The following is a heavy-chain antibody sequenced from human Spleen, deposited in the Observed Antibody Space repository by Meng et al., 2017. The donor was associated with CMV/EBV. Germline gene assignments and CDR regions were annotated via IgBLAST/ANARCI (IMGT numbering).Heavy chain of an antibody. CDR2: IIPILGIA. CDR3: ARDMSYYGSGSYVHY. J-gene: IGHJ4*02. V-gene: IGHV1-69*10. D-gene: IGHD3-10*01. CDR1: VGTFSSYA. Sequence: VGTFSSYAISAVRQAPGQGLERMGGIIPILGIANYAQKFQGRVTITADKSTSTAYMELSSLRSEDTAGYYCARDMSYYGSGSYVHYWGQGTLVTVSS.